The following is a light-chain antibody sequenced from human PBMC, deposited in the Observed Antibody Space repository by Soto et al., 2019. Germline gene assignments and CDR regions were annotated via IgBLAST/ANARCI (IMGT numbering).Light chain of an antibody. CDR2: EVS. J-gene: IGLJ2*01. V-gene: IGLV2-14*01. CDR3: SSYSSSTTLV. Sequence: QSVLTQPASVSGSLGQSVTISCTGSSSDVGGYKYVSWYQQHPGKAPKLILYEVSNRPSGVSNRFSGSKSGNTAALTISGLQAEDEADYYCSSYSSSTTLVFGGGTKVTVL. CDR1: SSDVGGYKY.